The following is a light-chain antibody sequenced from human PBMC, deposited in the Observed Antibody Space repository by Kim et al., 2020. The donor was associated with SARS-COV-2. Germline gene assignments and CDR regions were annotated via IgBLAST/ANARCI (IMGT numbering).Light chain of an antibody. J-gene: IGLJ1*01. CDR2: QDS. Sequence: SYELTQPPSVSVSPGQTASITCSGDKLGDKYACWYQQKPGQSPVLVIYQDSKRPSAIPERFSGSNSGNTATLTISGTQAMDEADYYCQAWDSSTAYVFGT. CDR1: KLGDKY. V-gene: IGLV3-1*01. CDR3: QAWDSSTAYV.